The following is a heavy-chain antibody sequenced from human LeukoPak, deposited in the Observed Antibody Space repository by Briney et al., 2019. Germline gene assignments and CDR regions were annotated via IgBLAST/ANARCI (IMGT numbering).Heavy chain of an antibody. V-gene: IGHV3-23*01. CDR2: IYDDNT. CDR3: AARKVRGVWFYLDY. Sequence: HAGGSLRLSCAASGFTVSAYAMAWVRQAPGKGLEWVSTIYDDNTYYADSVKGRFAISTDNSKNTLYLQMNSPRVEDTAVYFCAARKVRGVWFYLDYWGQGTLVTVSS. D-gene: IGHD3-10*01. J-gene: IGHJ4*02. CDR1: GFTVSAYA.